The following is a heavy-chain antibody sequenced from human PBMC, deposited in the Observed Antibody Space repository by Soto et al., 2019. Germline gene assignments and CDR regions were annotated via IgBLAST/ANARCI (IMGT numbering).Heavy chain of an antibody. CDR2: INHSGST. CDR1: GGSFSGYY. V-gene: IGHV4-34*01. D-gene: IGHD6-13*01. CDR3: ARVFSDSSSFFDP. J-gene: IGHJ5*02. Sequence: SETLSLTCAVYGGSFSGYYWSWIRQPPGKGLEWIGEINHSGSTNYNPSLKSRVTISVDTSKNQFSLKLNSVTAADTAVYYCARVFSDSSSFFDPWGQGTLVTVSS.